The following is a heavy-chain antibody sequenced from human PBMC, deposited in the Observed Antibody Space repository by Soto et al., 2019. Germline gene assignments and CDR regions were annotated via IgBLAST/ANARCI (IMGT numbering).Heavy chain of an antibody. CDR2: TYYRSKWSS. Sequence: QPLSLTCAISGDSVSSKSAAWHWLRQSPSRGLEWLGRTYYRSKWSSNYAVSVKSRITINPDTSKNQFSLQLRSVTPDDTAMYYCARTGYYLVDYWGQGTLVTVSS. CDR1: GDSVSSKSAA. J-gene: IGHJ4*02. V-gene: IGHV6-1*01. CDR3: ARTGYYLVDY. D-gene: IGHD3-9*01.